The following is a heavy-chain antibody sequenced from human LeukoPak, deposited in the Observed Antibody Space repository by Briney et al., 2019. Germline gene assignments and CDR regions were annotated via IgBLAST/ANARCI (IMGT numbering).Heavy chain of an antibody. Sequence: PGGSLRLSCEASGFTFSSHWMHWVRQAPGKGLVWVSRMNADGSNTTYADSVKGRFTISRDNAKNSLYLQMNSLRAEDTAVYYCARGNPHDYWGQGTLVTVSS. V-gene: IGHV3-74*03. J-gene: IGHJ4*02. CDR1: GFTFSSHW. CDR3: ARGNPHDY. CDR2: MNADGSNT.